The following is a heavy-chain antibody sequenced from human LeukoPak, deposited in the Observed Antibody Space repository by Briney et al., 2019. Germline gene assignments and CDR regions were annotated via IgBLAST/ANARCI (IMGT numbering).Heavy chain of an antibody. D-gene: IGHD6-13*01. CDR2: ISPNSGAT. Sequence: GASVKVSCKASGYTFTGYYMHWVRQAPGQGPEWMGWISPNSGATNYAQNFQARVTMTGDTSISTAYMELSSLRSDDTAVYYCARLGGGSSWSNFDFWGQGALVTVSS. CDR3: ARLGGGSSWSNFDF. J-gene: IGHJ4*02. V-gene: IGHV1-2*02. CDR1: GYTFTGYY.